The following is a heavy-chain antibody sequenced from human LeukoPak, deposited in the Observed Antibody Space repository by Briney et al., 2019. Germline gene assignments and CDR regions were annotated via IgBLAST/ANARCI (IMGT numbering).Heavy chain of an antibody. D-gene: IGHD3-10*01. CDR3: ARQIPYYYGSGSYYYYGMDV. J-gene: IGHJ6*02. CDR1: GGSISSYY. CDR2: IYTSGST. Sequence: SETLSLTCTVSGGSISSYYWSWIRQPAGKGPEWIGRIYTSGSTNYNPSLKCRVTMSVDTSKNQFSLKLSSVTAADTAVYYCARQIPYYYGSGSYYYYGMDVWGQGTTVTVSS. V-gene: IGHV4-4*07.